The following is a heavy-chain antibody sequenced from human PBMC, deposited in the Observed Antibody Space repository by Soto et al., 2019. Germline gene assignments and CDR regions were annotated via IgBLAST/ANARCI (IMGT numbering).Heavy chain of an antibody. Sequence: GPFTPSETLSLTCTDSGASISSSYWSWIREPPGKGLEWIGYIYHSGSTNYNPSLKSRVTISVDTSKNQFSLTLSSVTAADTAVYYCARGYYDSRGSSNTFDIWGQGTMVTV. D-gene: IGHD3-22*01. CDR1: GASISSSY. J-gene: IGHJ3*02. CDR2: IYHSGST. CDR3: ARGYYDSRGSSNTFDI. V-gene: IGHV4-59*01.